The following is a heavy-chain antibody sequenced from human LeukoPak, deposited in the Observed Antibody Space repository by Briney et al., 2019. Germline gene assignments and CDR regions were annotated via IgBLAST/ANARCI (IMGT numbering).Heavy chain of an antibody. CDR3: AKVYYYGSGRPPAYYYYGMDV. CDR2: ISYDGSDK. Sequence: GGSLRLSCPASGFTFSNYGMHWVRQAPGKGLEWVAVISYDGSDKFYADSVKGRFTISRNNSKNTLYVQMNSLRAEDTAVYYCAKVYYYGSGRPPAYYYYGMDVWGQGTTVTVSS. CDR1: GFTFSNYG. J-gene: IGHJ6*02. D-gene: IGHD3-10*01. V-gene: IGHV3-30*18.